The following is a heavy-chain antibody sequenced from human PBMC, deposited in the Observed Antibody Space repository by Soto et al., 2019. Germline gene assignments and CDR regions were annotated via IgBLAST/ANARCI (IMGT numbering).Heavy chain of an antibody. D-gene: IGHD6-25*01. Sequence: EVQLLESGGGLVQPGRSLRLSCAASGFTFSNYAMSWVRQAPGQGLDWVSAISGSGGTTYYADSVKGRFTISRDNSKNPLFLQMNSLRAEDAAVYYWANFFVETRSNSGWPWYFHYWGHGTLVTVSS. J-gene: IGHJ4*01. CDR3: ANFFVETRSNSGWPWYFHY. CDR2: ISGSGGTT. CDR1: GFTFSNYA. V-gene: IGHV3-23*01.